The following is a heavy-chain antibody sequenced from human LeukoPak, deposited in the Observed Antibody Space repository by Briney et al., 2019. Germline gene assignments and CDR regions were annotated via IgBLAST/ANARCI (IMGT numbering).Heavy chain of an antibody. CDR2: IYYGGST. J-gene: IGHJ6*03. Sequence: SETLSLTCTVSGGSISRSRDDWGWIRQPPGTGLEWIGSIYYGGSTYYSPSLKSRVTISVDTSKDQFSLKLTSVTAADTAVYYCARVHYGSGSLYYYSYYMDVWGKGTTVTISS. CDR3: ARVHYGSGSLYYYSYYMDV. V-gene: IGHV4-39*01. D-gene: IGHD3-10*01. CDR1: GGSISRSRDD.